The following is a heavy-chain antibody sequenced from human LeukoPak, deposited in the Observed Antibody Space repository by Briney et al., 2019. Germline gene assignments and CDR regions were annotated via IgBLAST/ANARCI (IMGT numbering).Heavy chain of an antibody. CDR3: ARVPNYDFWSGYIDN. CDR2: IYKSGST. V-gene: IGHV4-39*07. CDR1: GGSISSSSDY. D-gene: IGHD3-3*01. Sequence: SETLSLTCTVSGGSISSSSDYWGWIRQPPGKGLEWIGNIYKSGSTYYKSSLKSRVTISVDTSKNQFSLKLSSVTAADTAVYYCARVPNYDFWSGYIDNWGQGTRVTVSS. J-gene: IGHJ4*02.